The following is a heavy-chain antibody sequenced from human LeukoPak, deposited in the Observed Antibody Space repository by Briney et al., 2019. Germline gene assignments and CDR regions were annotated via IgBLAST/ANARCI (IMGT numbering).Heavy chain of an antibody. CDR1: GGSFSGYY. D-gene: IGHD2-21*02. V-gene: IGHV4-34*01. CDR2: INHSGST. Sequence: SETLSLTCAVYGGSFSGYYWSWIRQPPGKGLEWIGEINHSGSTNYNPSLKSRVTISVDTSKNQFSLKLSSVTAADTAVYYRARAARLAYCGGDSPRYYYYYGMDVWGQGTTVTVSS. CDR3: ARAARLAYCGGDSPRYYYYYGMDV. J-gene: IGHJ6*02.